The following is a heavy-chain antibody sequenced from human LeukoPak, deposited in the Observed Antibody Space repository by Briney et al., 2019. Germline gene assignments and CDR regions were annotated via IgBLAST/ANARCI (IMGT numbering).Heavy chain of an antibody. D-gene: IGHD3-3*01. Sequence: NPSETLSLTCTVSGGSISSYYWSWIRQPPGKGLEWIGYIYYSGSTNYNPSLKSRATISVDTSKNQFSLKLSSVTAADTAVYYCARNADDFWSGYYMFDYWGQGTLVTVSS. CDR2: IYYSGST. J-gene: IGHJ4*02. CDR1: GGSISSYY. CDR3: ARNADDFWSGYYMFDY. V-gene: IGHV4-59*01.